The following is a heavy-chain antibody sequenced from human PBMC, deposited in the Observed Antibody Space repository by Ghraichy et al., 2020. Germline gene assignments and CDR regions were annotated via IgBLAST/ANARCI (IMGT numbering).Heavy chain of an antibody. CDR3: ARSFDGIVGTTTVDY. D-gene: IGHD1-26*01. CDR2: ISAYNGIA. Sequence: ASVKVSCKASGYTFTNHGIGWVRQAPGQGLEWLGWISAYNGIANYAQKFQGRVTMTTDSSTNTAYMEMGSLRSDDTAVYYCARSFDGIVGTTTVDYWGQGTRVTGSS. J-gene: IGHJ4*02. CDR1: GYTFTNHG. V-gene: IGHV1-18*04.